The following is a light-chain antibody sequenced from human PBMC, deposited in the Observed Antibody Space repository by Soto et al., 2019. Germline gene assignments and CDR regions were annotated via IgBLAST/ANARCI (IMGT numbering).Light chain of an antibody. CDR3: SSYAGSNNVV. Sequence: QSALTQPPSASGSPGQSVTISCTGAHSDFGGYNYVSWYQQHPGKAPKLMIFEVNKRPSGVPDRFSGSEFGNTASLTVSGLQAEDEADYYCSSYAGSNNVVFGGGTQLTVL. CDR1: HSDFGGYNY. J-gene: IGLJ2*01. CDR2: EVN. V-gene: IGLV2-8*01.